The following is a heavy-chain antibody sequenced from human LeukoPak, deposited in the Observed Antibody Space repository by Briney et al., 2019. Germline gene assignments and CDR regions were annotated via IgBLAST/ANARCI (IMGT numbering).Heavy chain of an antibody. Sequence: HPGGSLRLSCAASGFTFSNYGMSWVRQAPGKGLEWVSTISGSGGSTYYADSVKGRFTISRDNSKNTLYLQMNSLRVEDTAVYYCAKDRFEKGDCGYCGQGTLVTVSS. V-gene: IGHV3-23*01. CDR3: AKDRFEKGDCGY. CDR2: ISGSGGST. D-gene: IGHD2-21*02. J-gene: IGHJ4*02. CDR1: GFTFSNYG.